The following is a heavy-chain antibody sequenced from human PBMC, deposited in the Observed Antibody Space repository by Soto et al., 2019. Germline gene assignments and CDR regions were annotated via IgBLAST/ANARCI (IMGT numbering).Heavy chain of an antibody. J-gene: IGHJ5*01. Sequence: EVQLVESGGGLVQPGGSLRLSCEASRGAFGDYWMHWVRQAPGKGLVWVSRINRDANDIIYADYVKGRFPASGDNAKIIVFLQMNSLSVEDTPVYYGARDVPHNRFDSCGQGTLVTVSS. CDR1: RGAFGDYW. CDR2: INRDANDI. CDR3: ARDVPHNRFDS. D-gene: IGHD3-10*02. V-gene: IGHV3-74*01.